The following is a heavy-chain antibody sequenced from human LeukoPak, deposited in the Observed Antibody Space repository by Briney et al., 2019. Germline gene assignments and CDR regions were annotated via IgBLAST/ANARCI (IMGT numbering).Heavy chain of an antibody. V-gene: IGHV4-59*12. CDR1: GGSISSYY. CDR2: IYYSGST. Sequence: PSETLSLTCTVSGGSISSYYWSWIRQPPGKGLEWIGYIYYSGSTNYNPSLKSRVTISVDTSKNQFSLKLSSVTAADTAAYYCARGSSRTIDYWGQGTLVTVSS. D-gene: IGHD6-13*01. CDR3: ARGSSRTIDY. J-gene: IGHJ4*02.